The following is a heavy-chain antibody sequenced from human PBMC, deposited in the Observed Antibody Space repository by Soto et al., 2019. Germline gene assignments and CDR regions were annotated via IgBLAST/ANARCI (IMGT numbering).Heavy chain of an antibody. CDR3: ARRYDIWSGRSFGMDV. Sequence: QVKMVQSGGEVKKPGASVKVSCKTSGYTFTDYGISWVRQAPGQGLEWMGWINTYNDKTDYTQKLQARVTLTTDTATTTAYMELRSLTSDDTAVYYCARRYDIWSGRSFGMDVWGQGTTIIVSS. V-gene: IGHV1-18*01. J-gene: IGHJ6*02. CDR1: GYTFTDYG. CDR2: INTYNDKT. D-gene: IGHD3-3*01.